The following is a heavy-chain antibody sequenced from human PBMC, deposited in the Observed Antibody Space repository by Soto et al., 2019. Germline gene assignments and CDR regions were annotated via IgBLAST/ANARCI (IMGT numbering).Heavy chain of an antibody. V-gene: IGHV3-7*01. CDR3: AREGSSWYQYNWFDP. D-gene: IGHD6-13*01. CDR2: IKQDGSEK. CDR1: GFTFSSYW. J-gene: IGHJ5*02. Sequence: GGSLRLSCAASGFTFSSYWMSWVRQAPGKGLEWVANIKQDGSEKYYVDSVKGRFTISRDNAKNSLYLQMNRLRAEDTAVYYCAREGSSWYQYNWFDPWGQGTLVTVSS.